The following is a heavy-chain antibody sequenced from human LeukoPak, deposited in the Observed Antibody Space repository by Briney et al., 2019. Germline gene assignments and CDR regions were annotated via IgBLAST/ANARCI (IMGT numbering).Heavy chain of an antibody. CDR1: GGSISNYY. V-gene: IGHV4-59*01. CDR2: IYYSGST. D-gene: IGHD1-7*01. J-gene: IGHJ3*02. CDR3: ARGYNWNYQNAFDI. Sequence: SETLSLTCTVSGGSISNYYWSWIRQPPGKGLDWIAYIYYSGSTNYNPSLKSRAAISVDTSKNQFSLNLNSVTAADTALYYCARGYNWNYQNAFDIWGHGTMVTVSS.